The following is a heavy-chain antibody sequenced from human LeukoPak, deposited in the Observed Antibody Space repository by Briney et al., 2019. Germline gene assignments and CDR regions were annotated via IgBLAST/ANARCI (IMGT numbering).Heavy chain of an antibody. J-gene: IGHJ4*02. CDR3: ARDKIVGATDY. CDR1: GFTFSTYW. Sequence: GGSLRLSCAASGFTFSTYWMAWVRQVPGKGLEWVANIKQDGSEKYYADSVKGRFTISRDNAKNSLHLQMDSLRDEDTAVYYCARDKIVGATDYWGQGTLVTVSS. D-gene: IGHD1-26*01. CDR2: IKQDGSEK. V-gene: IGHV3-7*01.